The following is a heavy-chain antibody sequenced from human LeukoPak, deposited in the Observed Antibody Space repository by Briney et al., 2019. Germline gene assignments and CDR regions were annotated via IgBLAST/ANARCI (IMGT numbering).Heavy chain of an antibody. CDR1: GVSIGSGGY. CDR3: ARGVVAARFWFDP. J-gene: IGHJ5*02. V-gene: IGHV4-4*02. CDR2: IFYIGSA. D-gene: IGHD2-15*01. Sequence: SETLSLTCAVSGVSIGSGGYWSWVRQPPGKGLEWIGQIFYIGSAHYNPSFESRVIMSIDNSRNQLSLRFNSVTAADTAVYYCARGVVAARFWFDPWGQGTLVTVSS.